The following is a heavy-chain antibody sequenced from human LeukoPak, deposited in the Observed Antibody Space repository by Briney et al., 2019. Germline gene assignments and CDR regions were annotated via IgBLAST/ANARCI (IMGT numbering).Heavy chain of an antibody. CDR2: ISYDGSNK. CDR1: GFTFSSYA. CDR3: ARSPLPRHCSGGSCYLGGCDY. V-gene: IGHV3-30-3*01. J-gene: IGHJ4*02. D-gene: IGHD2-15*01. Sequence: GGSLRLSCAASGFTFSSYAMHWVRQAPGKGLEWVAVISYDGSNKYYADSVKGRFTISRDNSKNTLYLQMNSLRAEDTAVYYCARSPLPRHCSGGSCYLGGCDYWGQGTLVTVSP.